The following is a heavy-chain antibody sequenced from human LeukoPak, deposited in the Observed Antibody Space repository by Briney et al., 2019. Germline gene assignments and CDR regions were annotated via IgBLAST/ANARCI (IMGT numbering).Heavy chain of an antibody. Sequence: GGSLRLSCADSGFTFSSYAMSWVRQAPGKGLEWVSAISGSGGSTYYADSVKGRFTISRDNSKNTLYLQMNSLRAEDTAVYYCAKARGYSYGYDFDYWGQGTLVTVSS. CDR2: ISGSGGST. CDR1: GFTFSSYA. CDR3: AKARGYSYGYDFDY. V-gene: IGHV3-23*01. J-gene: IGHJ4*02. D-gene: IGHD5-18*01.